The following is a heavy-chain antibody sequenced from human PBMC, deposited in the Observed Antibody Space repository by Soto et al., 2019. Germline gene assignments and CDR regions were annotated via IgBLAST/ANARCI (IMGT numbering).Heavy chain of an antibody. J-gene: IGHJ3*02. CDR3: DRVNGSGLETTFDI. CDR2: IYYSGIT. Sequence: SETLSLTCTVSGGSISSGDYYWGWIRQPPGKGLEWIGYIYYSGITYYNPSLKSRVSISVDTSKNQFSLKLSSVTAADTAVYYCDRVNGSGLETTFDIWGQGTMVTVSS. D-gene: IGHD3-10*01. V-gene: IGHV4-30-4*01. CDR1: GGSISSGDYY.